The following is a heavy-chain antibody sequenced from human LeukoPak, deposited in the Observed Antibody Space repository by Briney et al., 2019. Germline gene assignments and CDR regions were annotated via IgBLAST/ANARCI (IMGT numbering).Heavy chain of an antibody. V-gene: IGHV3-74*01. CDR1: GLAFSAYK. CDR2: ISTDGYTT. Sequence: PGGSLRLSCAASGLAFSAYKMHWVRQAPRKGLVWVSRISTDGYTTDYVDFVQGRFTASRDNTKNTWSLEMNSLRAEDTAVYYCVVGGSPGYWGQGTLDTVSS. J-gene: IGHJ4*02. CDR3: VVGGSPGY. D-gene: IGHD2-15*01.